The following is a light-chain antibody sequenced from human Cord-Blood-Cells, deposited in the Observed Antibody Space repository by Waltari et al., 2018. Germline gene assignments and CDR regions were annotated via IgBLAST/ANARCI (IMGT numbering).Light chain of an antibody. CDR1: LSAAGSYNL. V-gene: IGLV2-23*01. Sequence: QSALTQPASVSGSPGQSITISCTGPLSAAGSYNLVSWYQQHHGKAPKLMIYEGSKRPSGVSNRFSGSKAGNTASLTISGLQAEDEADYYCCSYAGSSTWVFGGGTKLTVL. J-gene: IGLJ3*02. CDR3: CSYAGSSTWV. CDR2: EGS.